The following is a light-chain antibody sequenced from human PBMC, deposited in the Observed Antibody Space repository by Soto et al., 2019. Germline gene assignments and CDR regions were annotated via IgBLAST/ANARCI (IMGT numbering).Light chain of an antibody. J-gene: IGKJ4*01. CDR2: AAS. CDR3: QQYDDSLS. CDR1: QNLKSCY. Sequence: EVVLTQSPGTLSLSPGERATLSCRASQNLKSCYLAWYQQRPGQAPVLLIHAASIRATGIPDRFSGSGSGTDFTLTITRLEPDDFALYFCQQYDDSLSFGGGTKVEIK. V-gene: IGKV3-20*01.